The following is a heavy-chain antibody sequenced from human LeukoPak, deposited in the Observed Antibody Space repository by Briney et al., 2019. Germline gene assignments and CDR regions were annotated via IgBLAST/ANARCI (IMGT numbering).Heavy chain of an antibody. CDR1: GFTFSSYW. D-gene: IGHD3-10*01. Sequence: GGSLRLSCAASGFTFSSYWMSWVRQAPGKGLEWVANIEQDGSEKYYVDSVKGRFTISRDNAKNSLYLQMNSLRAEDTAMYYCARVSSKTMVRALITKKNYYYYYMDVWGKGTTVTISS. CDR2: IEQDGSEK. J-gene: IGHJ6*03. V-gene: IGHV3-7*01. CDR3: ARVSSKTMVRALITKKNYYYYYMDV.